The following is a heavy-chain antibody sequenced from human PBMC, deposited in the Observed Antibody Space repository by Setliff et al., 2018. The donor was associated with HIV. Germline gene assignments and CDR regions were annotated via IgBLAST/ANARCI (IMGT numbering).Heavy chain of an antibody. CDR3: SRGPTIRGSFTGVIYTAPLPSFDT. CDR1: GGSFSGLS. J-gene: IGHJ4*02. V-gene: IGHV4-34*01. CDR2: INNYGVT. D-gene: IGHD2-21*01. Sequence: SETLSLTCAVYGGSFSGLSWNWIRQPPGKGLEWIGDINNYGVTLYTSSLAGRVTISVDTSKNQFSLTLKSLTVADTALYFCSRGPTIRGSFTGVIYTAPLPSFDTWSQGSLVTVSS.